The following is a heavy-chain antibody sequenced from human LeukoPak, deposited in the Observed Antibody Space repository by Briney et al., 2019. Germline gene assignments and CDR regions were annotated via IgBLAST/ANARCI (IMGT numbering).Heavy chain of an antibody. CDR2: ISAYNGNT. D-gene: IGHD6-13*01. Sequence: ASVKVSCKASGYTFTSYGISWVRQAPGQRLEWMGWISAYNGNTNYAQKLQGRVTMTTDTSTSTAYMELRSLRSDDTAVYYCATVNSSSWFRQFFDMDVWGKGTTVTVSS. V-gene: IGHV1-18*01. J-gene: IGHJ6*03. CDR1: GYTFTSYG. CDR3: ATVNSSSWFRQFFDMDV.